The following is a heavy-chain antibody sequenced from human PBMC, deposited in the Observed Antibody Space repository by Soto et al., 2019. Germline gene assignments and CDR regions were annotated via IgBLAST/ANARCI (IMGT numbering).Heavy chain of an antibody. CDR3: AKVGRKTGYEDF. V-gene: IGHV3-23*01. CDR2: ITANGGTT. D-gene: IGHD5-12*01. CDR1: GFSFSNYA. J-gene: IGHJ4*02. Sequence: GGSRRLSCAASGFSFSNYAMSWVRQAPGKGLEWVSLITANGGTTYYRDSVKGRFFISRDESKTYLQMSSLRAEDTALYYCAKVGRKTGYEDFWGPGTLVTVSS.